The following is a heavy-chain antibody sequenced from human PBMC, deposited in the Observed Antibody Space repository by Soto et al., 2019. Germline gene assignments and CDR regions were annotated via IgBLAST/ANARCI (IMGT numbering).Heavy chain of an antibody. V-gene: IGHV4-59*01. CDR1: GGSISSYY. D-gene: IGHD1-26*01. CDR2: IYYSGGT. J-gene: IGHJ6*02. Sequence: PSETLSLTCTVSGGSISSYYWSWIRQPPGKGLEWIGYIYYSGGTNYNPSLKSRVTISVDTSKNQFSLKLSSVTAADTAVYYCARRREIYYYYGMDVWGQGTTVTVSS. CDR3: ARRREIYYYYGMDV.